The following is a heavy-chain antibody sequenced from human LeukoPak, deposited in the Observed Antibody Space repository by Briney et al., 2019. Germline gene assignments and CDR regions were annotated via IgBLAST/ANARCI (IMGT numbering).Heavy chain of an antibody. D-gene: IGHD5-18*01. CDR3: ASRGYSYGYGETFDY. Sequence: QAGGSLRLSCTASGFAVTTYGTPWLRQAPGKGLEWVSAISGSGGSTYYADSVKGRFTISRDNSKNTLYLQMNSLRAEDTAVYYCASRGYSYGYGETFDYWGQGTLVTVSS. CDR2: ISGSGGST. CDR1: GFAVTTYG. J-gene: IGHJ4*02. V-gene: IGHV3-23*01.